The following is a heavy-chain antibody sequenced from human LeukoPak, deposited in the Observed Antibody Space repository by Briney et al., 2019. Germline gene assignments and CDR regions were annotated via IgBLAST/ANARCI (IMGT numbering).Heavy chain of an antibody. Sequence: GASVKVSCKVSGYTLTELSMHWVRQAPGKGLEWMGGFDPEDGETIYAQKFQGRVTITEDTSTDTAYMELSSLRSEDTAVYYCATAPRITIFGVVRGNDAFDIWGQGTMVTVSS. J-gene: IGHJ3*02. V-gene: IGHV1-24*01. D-gene: IGHD3-3*01. CDR1: GYTLTELS. CDR2: FDPEDGET. CDR3: ATAPRITIFGVVRGNDAFDI.